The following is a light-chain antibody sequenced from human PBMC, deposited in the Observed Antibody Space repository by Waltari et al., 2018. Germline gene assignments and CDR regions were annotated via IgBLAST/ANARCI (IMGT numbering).Light chain of an antibody. Sequence: DIQMTQSPSSLSVSVGDRVTITCRASEGVRNFLNWYQQEPGKAPKLLHYATSSLQTGVPARFSGSGSGTDFTLSISSLQHEYFAIYVCQHGYRTPRTFGEGTKVEIK. CDR1: EGVRNF. V-gene: IGKV1-39*01. CDR3: QHGYRTPRT. CDR2: ATS. J-gene: IGKJ1*01.